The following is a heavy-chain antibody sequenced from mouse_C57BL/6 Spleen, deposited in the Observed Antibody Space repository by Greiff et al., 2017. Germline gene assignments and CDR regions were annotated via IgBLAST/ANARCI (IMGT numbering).Heavy chain of an antibody. V-gene: IGHV1-64*01. CDR3: GTNWDRYFDV. CDR2: IHPNSGST. CDR1: GYTFTSYW. Sequence: VQLQQSGAELAKPGASVKLSCKASGYTFTSYWMHWVKQRPGQGLEWIGMIHPNSGSTNYNEKFKSKATLTVDKSSSPAYMQLRSLTSEVSAVYYCGTNWDRYFDVWGTGTTVTVSS. D-gene: IGHD4-1*01. J-gene: IGHJ1*03.